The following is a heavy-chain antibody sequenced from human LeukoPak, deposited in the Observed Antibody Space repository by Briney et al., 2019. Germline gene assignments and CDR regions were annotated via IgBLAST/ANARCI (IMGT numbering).Heavy chain of an antibody. J-gene: IGHJ4*02. Sequence: PGGSLRVSCAASGFTFSRYSMNWVRQAPGKGLEWLSYISGSSNNIYYADSVKGRFTVSGDNAKNSLYLQMDSLRADDAAVFYCARGGTGDGNYFDNWGQGTLVTVSS. CDR2: ISGSSNNI. CDR1: GFTFSRYS. V-gene: IGHV3-48*01. D-gene: IGHD7-27*01. CDR3: ARGGTGDGNYFDN.